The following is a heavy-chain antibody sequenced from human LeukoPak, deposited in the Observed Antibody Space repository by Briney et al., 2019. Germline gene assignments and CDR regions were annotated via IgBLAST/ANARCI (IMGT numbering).Heavy chain of an antibody. V-gene: IGHV3-30*02. CDR3: AKDERITIFGVVPQFDY. CDR1: GFTFSSYG. J-gene: IGHJ4*02. CDR2: IRYDGSNK. Sequence: GGSLRLSCAASGFTFSSYGMHWVRQAPGKGLEWVAFIRYDGSNKYYADSVKGRFTISRDNSKNTLYLQMNSLRAEDAAVYYCAKDERITIFGVVPQFDYWGQGTLVTVSS. D-gene: IGHD3-3*01.